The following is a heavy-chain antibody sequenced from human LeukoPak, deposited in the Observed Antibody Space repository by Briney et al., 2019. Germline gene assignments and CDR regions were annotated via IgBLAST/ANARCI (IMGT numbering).Heavy chain of an antibody. CDR3: ARLYRQDYDDSSGYYDF. D-gene: IGHD3-22*01. CDR1: GGSISSGGYY. V-gene: IGHV4-31*03. CDR2: IYYSGST. Sequence: SETLSLTCTVSGGSISSGGYYWSWIRQHPGKGLEWIGYIYYSGSTYYNPSLKSRVTISVDTSKNQFSLKLSSVTAADTAVYYCARLYRQDYDDSSGYYDFWGQGTLVTVSS. J-gene: IGHJ4*02.